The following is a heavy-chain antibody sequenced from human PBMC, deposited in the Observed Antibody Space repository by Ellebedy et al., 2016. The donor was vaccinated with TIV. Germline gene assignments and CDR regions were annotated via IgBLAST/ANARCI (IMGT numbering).Heavy chain of an antibody. CDR1: GYTFSSYG. J-gene: IGHJ6*02. CDR3: AREVYSRAMDV. CDR2: ISGYNGDT. D-gene: IGHD6-13*01. Sequence: ASVKVSCKASGYTFSSYGFSWVRQAPGQGLEWMGWISGYNGDTNYAQKLQGRVTMTTDTSTSTAYMELRSLRSDDTAVYYCAREVYSRAMDVWGQGTTVTVSS. V-gene: IGHV1-18*01.